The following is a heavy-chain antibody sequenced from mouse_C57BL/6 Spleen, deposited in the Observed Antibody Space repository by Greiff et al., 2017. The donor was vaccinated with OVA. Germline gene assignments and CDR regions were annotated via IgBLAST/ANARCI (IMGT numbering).Heavy chain of an antibody. CDR3: ARGWLLNYAMDY. J-gene: IGHJ4*01. CDR1: GYTITSYT. Sequence: QVQLQQSGAELARPGASVKMSCKASGYTITSYTMHWVKQRPGQGLEWIGYINPSSGYTKYNQKFKDKATLTADKSSSTAYMQLSSLTSEDSAVYYCARGWLLNYAMDYWGQGTSVTVSS. D-gene: IGHD2-3*01. V-gene: IGHV1-4*01. CDR2: INPSSGYT.